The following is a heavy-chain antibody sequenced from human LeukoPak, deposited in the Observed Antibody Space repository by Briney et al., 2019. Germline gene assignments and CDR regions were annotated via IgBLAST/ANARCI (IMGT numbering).Heavy chain of an antibody. CDR3: ARPGDTEYCSSTSCPMGY. D-gene: IGHD2-2*01. CDR1: GFTFSDHY. V-gene: IGHV3-66*04. J-gene: IGHJ4*02. Sequence: GGSLRLSCAASGFTFSDHYIDWVRQAPGKGLEWVSVIYSGGSTYYADSVKGRFTISRDNSKNTLYLQMNSLRAEDTAVYYCARPGDTEYCSSTSCPMGYWGQGTLVTVSS. CDR2: IYSGGST.